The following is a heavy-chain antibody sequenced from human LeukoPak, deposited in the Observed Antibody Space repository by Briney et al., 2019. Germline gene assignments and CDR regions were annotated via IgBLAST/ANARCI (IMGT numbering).Heavy chain of an antibody. CDR1: GGSISTYS. CDR3: ARNEAHSYGRYFDP. CDR2: ISNGNT. V-gene: IGHV4-59*01. D-gene: IGHD5-18*01. Sequence: SETLSLTCSVAGGSISTYSCKRNRQTPGKGLEWIGHISNGNTEYNPSLKSRVTISVDTTTNQISLRLTSVTAAETAVYYYARNEAHSYGRYFDPWGQGALVTVSS. J-gene: IGHJ5*02.